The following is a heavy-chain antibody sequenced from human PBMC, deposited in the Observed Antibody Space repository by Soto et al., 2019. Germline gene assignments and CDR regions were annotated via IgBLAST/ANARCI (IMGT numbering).Heavy chain of an antibody. Sequence: QVQLQESGPGLVKPSQTLSLTCTVSGGSISSGGYYWSWIRQHPGKGLEWIGYIYYSGSTYYNPSLKSRVTISVATSKHQFSLKLSSVTAADTAVYYCARGGYCSSTSCRLNWFDPWGQGTLVTVSS. J-gene: IGHJ5*02. CDR1: GGSISSGGYY. CDR2: IYYSGST. V-gene: IGHV4-31*03. D-gene: IGHD2-2*01. CDR3: ARGGYCSSTSCRLNWFDP.